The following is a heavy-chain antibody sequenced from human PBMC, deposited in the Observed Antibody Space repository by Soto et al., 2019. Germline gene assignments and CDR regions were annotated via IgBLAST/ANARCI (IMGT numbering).Heavy chain of an antibody. CDR1: GFTVSTNY. D-gene: IGHD3-22*01. CDR2: SYRGGST. CDR3: ARDSYSYVSSGYTNYYGVAV. Sequence: EVQLVETGGGLIQPGGSLRVSCEVFGFTVSTNYMSWVRQAPGKGLEWVSGSYRGGSTYYSDSVKGRFTIFRDNSKNTVYIQMNSLRVEDNAVYYCARDSYSYVSSGYTNYYGVAVWGQGTTVTVSS. V-gene: IGHV3-53*02. J-gene: IGHJ6*02.